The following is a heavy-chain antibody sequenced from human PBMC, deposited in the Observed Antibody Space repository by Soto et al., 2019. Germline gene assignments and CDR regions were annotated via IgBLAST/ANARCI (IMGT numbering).Heavy chain of an antibody. Sequence: GGSLRLSCAASGFTFRDYYMSWIRQAPGKGLEWVSYIRSSGSTIYYADSVKGRFTISRDNAKNSLYLQMNSLRAEDTAVYYCARAITIFGVVFDYWGQGTLVTVSS. CDR1: GFTFRDYY. CDR3: ARAITIFGVVFDY. V-gene: IGHV3-11*01. J-gene: IGHJ4*02. CDR2: IRSSGSTI. D-gene: IGHD3-3*01.